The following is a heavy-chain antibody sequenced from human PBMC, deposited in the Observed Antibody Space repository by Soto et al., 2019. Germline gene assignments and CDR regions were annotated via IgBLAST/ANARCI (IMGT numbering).Heavy chain of an antibody. CDR3: ARPYYDSSGYYGDYYYGMDV. V-gene: IGHV4-39*01. J-gene: IGHJ6*02. CDR1: GGSISSSSYY. D-gene: IGHD3-22*01. Sequence: SETLSLTCTVSGGSISSSSYYWGWIRQPPGKGLEWIGSIYYSGSTYYNPSLKSRVTISVDTSKNQFSLKLSSVTAADTAVYYCARPYYDSSGYYGDYYYGMDVWGQGTTVTVSS. CDR2: IYYSGST.